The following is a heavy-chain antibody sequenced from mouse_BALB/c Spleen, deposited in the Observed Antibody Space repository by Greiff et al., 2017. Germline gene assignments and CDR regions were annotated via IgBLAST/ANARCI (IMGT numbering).Heavy chain of an antibody. CDR3: ASGSSSFDY. CDR1: GYSFTGYN. D-gene: IGHD1-1*01. V-gene: IGHV1S135*01. Sequence: EVQLKESGPELGKPGASVKISCKASGYSFTGYNMYWVKQSHRKSLEWIGYIDPYNGGTSYNQKSKGKATLTVDKSSSTAYMHLNSLTSEDSAIYYCASGSSSFDYWGQGTTLTVSS. J-gene: IGHJ2*01. CDR2: IDPYNGGT.